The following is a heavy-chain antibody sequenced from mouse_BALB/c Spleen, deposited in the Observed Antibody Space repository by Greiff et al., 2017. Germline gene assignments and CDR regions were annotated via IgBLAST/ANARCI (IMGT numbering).Heavy chain of an antibody. CDR1: GYTFTDYA. J-gene: IGHJ1*01. CDR2: ISTYYGDA. Sequence: QVQLKESGAELVRPGVSVKISCKGSGYTFTDYAMHWVKQSHAKSLEWIGVISTYYGDASYNQKFKGKATMTVDKSSSTAYMELARLTSEDSAIYYCARGSLYYYGSKGFDVWGAGTTVTVSS. V-gene: IGHV1S137*01. CDR3: ARGSLYYYGSKGFDV. D-gene: IGHD1-1*01.